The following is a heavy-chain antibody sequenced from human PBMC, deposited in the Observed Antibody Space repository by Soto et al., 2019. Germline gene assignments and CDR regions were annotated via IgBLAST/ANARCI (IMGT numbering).Heavy chain of an antibody. CDR1: GFNFSDFY. V-gene: IGHV3-11*01. CDR3: ASQLQGSRRKYYFHF. J-gene: IGHJ4*02. CDR2: ISATGETI. Sequence: QVQLVESGGALVKPGGSLRLSCAASGFNFSDFYISWIRQAPGKGLEWVSFISATGETIYYAESVKGRFTISRDNAQNSLDLQMNSLRDADTAIYYCASQLQGSRRKYYFHFWGQGTLVTVSS. D-gene: IGHD1-26*01.